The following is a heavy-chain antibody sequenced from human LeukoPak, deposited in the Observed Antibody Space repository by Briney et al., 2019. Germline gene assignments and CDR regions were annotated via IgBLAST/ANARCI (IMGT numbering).Heavy chain of an antibody. CDR3: ARRVVVASTPPYYYYYYMDV. CDR1: GGSISSYY. D-gene: IGHD2-15*01. Sequence: SETLSLTCTVSGGSISSYYWSWIRQPPGKGLEWIGYIYYSGSTNYNPSPKSRVTISVDTSKNQFSLKLSSVTAADTAVYYCARRVVVASTPPYYYYYYMDVWGKGTTVTISS. J-gene: IGHJ6*03. CDR2: IYYSGST. V-gene: IGHV4-59*01.